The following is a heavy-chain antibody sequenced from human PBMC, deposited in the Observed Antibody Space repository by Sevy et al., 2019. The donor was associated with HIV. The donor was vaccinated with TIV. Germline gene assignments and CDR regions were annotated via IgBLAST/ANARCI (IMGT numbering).Heavy chain of an antibody. CDR3: ARTLLGYCSSTSCYGNWFDP. CDR1: GGSISSYY. Sequence: SETLSLTCTVSGGSISSYYWSWIRQPPGKGLEWIGYIYYSGGTNYNPSLKRQLTISIDTSKNQFSLKLSSVTDADTAVYYCARTLLGYCSSTSCYGNWFDPWGQGTLVTVSS. CDR2: IYYSGGT. V-gene: IGHV4-59*01. J-gene: IGHJ5*02. D-gene: IGHD2-2*01.